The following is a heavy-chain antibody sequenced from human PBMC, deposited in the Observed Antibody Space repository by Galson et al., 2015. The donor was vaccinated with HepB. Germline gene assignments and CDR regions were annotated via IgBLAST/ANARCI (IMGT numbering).Heavy chain of an antibody. CDR2: LSGSGGST. V-gene: IGHV3-23*01. CDR3: AKVDDPQGAYDFDY. Sequence: LRLSCAASGFTFSSYAMSWVRRAPGKGLEWVSALSGSGGSTYYADSVKGRFTIPRDNSKNTLYLQMNSLRAEDTAVYYCAKVDDPQGAYDFDYWGQGTLVTVSS. D-gene: IGHD3-16*01. J-gene: IGHJ4*02. CDR1: GFTFSSYA.